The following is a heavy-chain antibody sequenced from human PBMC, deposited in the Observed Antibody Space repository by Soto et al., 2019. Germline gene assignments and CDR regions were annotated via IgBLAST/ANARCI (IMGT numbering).Heavy chain of an antibody. J-gene: IGHJ1*01. V-gene: IGHV3-9*01. CDR1: GFMFEDFA. CDR2: INWNGVNK. Sequence: PGGSLRLSCTVSGFMFEDFAMHWVRQAPGQGLEWVSGINWNGVNKGYAESVLGRFTISRDNAKKSLYLDMNYLRPEDTALYFCAQDVARLGELWGYFQSWGQGTMVTVSS. D-gene: IGHD3-16*01. CDR3: AQDVARLGELWGYFQS.